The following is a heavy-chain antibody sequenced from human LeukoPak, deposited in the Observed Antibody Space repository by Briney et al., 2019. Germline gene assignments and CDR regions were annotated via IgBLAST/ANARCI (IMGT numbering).Heavy chain of an antibody. Sequence: GRSLRLSCAASGFTFSRYAMHWVRQAPGKGLEWVSSISSGGTYKYYADSVKGRFTISRDNAQNSLYLQMNSLRAEDSSVYYCARPTTVTTISADAFDIWGQGTMVTVSS. CDR3: ARPTTVTTISADAFDI. CDR1: GFTFSRYA. V-gene: IGHV3-21*01. CDR2: ISSGGTYK. D-gene: IGHD4-17*01. J-gene: IGHJ3*02.